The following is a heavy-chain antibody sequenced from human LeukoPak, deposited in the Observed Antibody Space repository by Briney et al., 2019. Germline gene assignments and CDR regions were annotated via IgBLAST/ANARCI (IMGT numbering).Heavy chain of an antibody. D-gene: IGHD4-23*01. CDR3: ARGTVVTPPLDYYYGMDV. Sequence: SQTLSLTCTVSGGSISSGSYYWSWIRQPAGKGLEWIGRIYTSGSTNYNPSLKSRVTISVDTSKNQFSLKLSSVPAADTAVYYCARGTVVTPPLDYYYGMDVWGQGTTVTVSS. CDR2: IYTSGST. V-gene: IGHV4-61*02. J-gene: IGHJ6*02. CDR1: GGSISSGSYY.